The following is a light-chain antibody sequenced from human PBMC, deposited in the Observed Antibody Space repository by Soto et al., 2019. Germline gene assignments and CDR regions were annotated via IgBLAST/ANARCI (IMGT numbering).Light chain of an antibody. CDR1: SSNIGAGYD. CDR2: GNS. J-gene: IGLJ1*01. CDR3: QSYDSNLSGRV. V-gene: IGLV1-40*01. Sequence: QSVLTQPPSVSGAPGQRVTISCTGSSSNIGAGYDVHWYQQLPGTAPKLLIYGNSNRPSGVPDRFSGSKSGTSASLAITGLQAEDEADYYCQSYDSNLSGRVFGTGTKVTVL.